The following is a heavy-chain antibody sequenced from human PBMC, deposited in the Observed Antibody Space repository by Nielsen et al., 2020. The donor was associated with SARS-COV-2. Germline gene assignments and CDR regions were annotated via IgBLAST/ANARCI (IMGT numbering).Heavy chain of an antibody. CDR1: GGSISSGSYY. V-gene: IGHV4-61*02. CDR3: ARDCSCGLGSSPSYYFDY. CDR2: IYTSGST. J-gene: IGHJ4*02. D-gene: IGHD7-27*01. Sequence: LRLSCTVSGGSISSGSYYWSWIRQPAGKGLEWIGRIYTSGSTNYNPSLKSRVTISVDKSKNQFSLELRSVTAADTAVYYCARDCSCGLGSSPSYYFDYWGQGTLVTVSS.